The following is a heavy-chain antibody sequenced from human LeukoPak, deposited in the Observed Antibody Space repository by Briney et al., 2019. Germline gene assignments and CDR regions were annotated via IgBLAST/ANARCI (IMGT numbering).Heavy chain of an antibody. Sequence: SETLSLTCAVSGYSISSGYHWGWIRQPPGKGLEWIGYIHHSGTTDYNPSLKSRVIILADTTENQLSLKVGSLTAADTAVYYCARRLGVITRDAYDIWGQGTMVIVSS. CDR2: IHHSGTT. V-gene: IGHV4-38-2*01. J-gene: IGHJ3*02. D-gene: IGHD3-3*01. CDR1: GYSISSGYH. CDR3: ARRLGVITRDAYDI.